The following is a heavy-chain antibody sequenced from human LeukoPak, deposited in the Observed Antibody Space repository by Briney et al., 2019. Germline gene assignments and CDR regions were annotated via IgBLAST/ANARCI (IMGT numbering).Heavy chain of an antibody. D-gene: IGHD1-26*01. CDR3: ARGGSTVSGSTDFDY. J-gene: IGHJ4*02. Sequence: PGRSLRLSCAASGFTFSSYDMHWVRQATGKGLEWVSAIGTAGDTYYPGSVKGRFTISRENAKNSLYLQMNSLRAGDTAVYYCARGGSTVSGSTDFDYWGQGTLVTVSS. V-gene: IGHV3-13*01. CDR1: GFTFSSYD. CDR2: IGTAGDT.